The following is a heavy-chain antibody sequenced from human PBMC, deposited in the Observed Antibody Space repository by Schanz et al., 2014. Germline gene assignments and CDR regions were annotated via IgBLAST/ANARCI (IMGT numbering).Heavy chain of an antibody. CDR3: ARIGGSVFDY. Sequence: VQLVESGGGLVQPGGSLRLSCAASGFTFSSYGMHWVRQAPGKGLEWVSAISGGGGTTYYADSVKGRFTISRDNSKNTLYLQMNSLRAEDTAVYYCARIGGSVFDYWAQGTLVTVSS. CDR2: ISGGGGTT. V-gene: IGHV3-NL1*01. J-gene: IGHJ4*02. CDR1: GFTFSSYG. D-gene: IGHD3-10*01.